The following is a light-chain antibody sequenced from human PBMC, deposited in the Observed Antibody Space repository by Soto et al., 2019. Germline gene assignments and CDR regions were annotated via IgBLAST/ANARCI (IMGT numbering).Light chain of an antibody. CDR1: QSISSY. V-gene: IGKV3-20*01. CDR2: DAS. Sequence: EVVLTQSPDTLSLPPGERATLSCRASQSISSYLAWYQQKPGQAPRLLIYDASSRATGIPDRFSGSGSGPDFTLTISRLEPEDFAVFYCQQYGSSPPPWTFGQGTKVDIK. J-gene: IGKJ1*01. CDR3: QQYGSSPPPWT.